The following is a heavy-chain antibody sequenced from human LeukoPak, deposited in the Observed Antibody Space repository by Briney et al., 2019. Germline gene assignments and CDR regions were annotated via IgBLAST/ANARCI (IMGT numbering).Heavy chain of an antibody. CDR3: ARDLAPPTYYDILTGYWKYSSGWYYIDY. CDR2: ISAYNGNT. Sequence: ASVKVSCKASGYTFTSYGISWVRQAPGQGLEWMGWISAYNGNTNYAQKLQGRVTMTTDTSTSTAYMELRSLRSDDTAVYCCARDLAPPTYYDILTGYWKYSSGWYYIDYWGQGTLVTVSS. D-gene: IGHD3-9*01. CDR1: GYTFTSYG. J-gene: IGHJ4*02. V-gene: IGHV1-18*01.